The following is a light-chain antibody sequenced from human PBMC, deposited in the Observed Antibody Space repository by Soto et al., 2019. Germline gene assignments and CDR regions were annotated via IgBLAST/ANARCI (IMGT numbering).Light chain of an antibody. CDR3: CSYACSYTL. CDR1: SSDVGGYNY. J-gene: IGLJ1*01. Sequence: QSALTQPRSVSGSPGQSVTISCTGTSSDVGGYNYVSWYQQHPGKAPKLMIYDVSKRPSGVPDRFSGSKSGNTASLTISGLQAEDEADYYCCSYACSYTLFGTGTKLTVL. V-gene: IGLV2-11*01. CDR2: DVS.